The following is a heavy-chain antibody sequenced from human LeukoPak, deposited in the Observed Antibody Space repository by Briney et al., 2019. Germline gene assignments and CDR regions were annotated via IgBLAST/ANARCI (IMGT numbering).Heavy chain of an antibody. CDR1: GFTFSSYE. CDR3: AELGITMIGGV. Sequence: GGSLRLSCAASGFTFSSYEMNWVRQAPGKGLEWVSYISSSGSTIYYADSVKGRFTISRDNAKNSLYLQMNNLRAEDTALYYCAELGITMIGGVWGKGTTVTISS. D-gene: IGHD3-10*02. V-gene: IGHV3-48*03. J-gene: IGHJ6*04. CDR2: ISSSGSTI.